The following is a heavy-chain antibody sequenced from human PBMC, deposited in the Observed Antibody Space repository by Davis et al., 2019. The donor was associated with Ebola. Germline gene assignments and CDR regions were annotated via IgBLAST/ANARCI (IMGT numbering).Heavy chain of an antibody. CDR1: GGSVSSGSYY. D-gene: IGHD6-19*01. V-gene: IGHV4-61*01. CDR2: IYYSGSA. J-gene: IGHJ4*02. CDR3: ARLSSTGHLDY. Sequence: MPSETLSLTCTVSGGSVSSGSYYWNWIRQPPGKGLEWIGYIYYSGSADYSPSLRGRVTISLDTSKNQFSLRLSSVTAADTAVYYCARLSSTGHLDYWGQGTLVTVSS.